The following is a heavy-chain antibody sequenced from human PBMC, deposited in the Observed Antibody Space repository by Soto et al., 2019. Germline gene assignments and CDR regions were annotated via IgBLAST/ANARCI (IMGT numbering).Heavy chain of an antibody. CDR1: GFTFSSYG. V-gene: IGHV3-33*01. Sequence: QVQLVESGGGVVQPGRSLRLSCAASGFTFSSYGMHWVRQAPGKGLEWVAVIWYDGSNKYYADSVKGRFTISRDNSKNTLYLQMNSLRAEDTAVYYCAIDMFWSGYYTGPFDYWGQGTLVTVSS. D-gene: IGHD3-3*01. J-gene: IGHJ4*02. CDR2: IWYDGSNK. CDR3: AIDMFWSGYYTGPFDY.